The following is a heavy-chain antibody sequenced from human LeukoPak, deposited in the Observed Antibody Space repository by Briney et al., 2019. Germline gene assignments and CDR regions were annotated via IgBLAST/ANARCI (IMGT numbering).Heavy chain of an antibody. V-gene: IGHV1-2*06. D-gene: IGHD2-2*01. J-gene: IGHJ5*02. CDR1: GYTFTGYY. Sequence: ASVKVSCKASGYTFTGYYMHWVRQAPAQGLEWMGRINPNSGGTNYAQKFQGRVTMTRDTSISTAYMELSRLRSDDTAVYYCAILGYCSSTSCPSGWFDPWGQGTLVTVSS. CDR2: INPNSGGT. CDR3: AILGYCSSTSCPSGWFDP.